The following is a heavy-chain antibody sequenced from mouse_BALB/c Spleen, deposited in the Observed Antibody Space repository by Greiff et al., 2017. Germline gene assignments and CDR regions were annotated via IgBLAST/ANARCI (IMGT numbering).Heavy chain of an antibody. CDR3: ARNDDYAAMDY. CDR1: GFTFSSFG. V-gene: IGHV5-17*02. J-gene: IGHJ4*01. Sequence: EVQLMESGGGLVQPGGSRKLSCAASGFTFSSFGMHWVRQAPEKGLEWVAYISSGSSTIYYADTVKGRFTISRDNPKNTLFLQMTSLRSEDTAMYYCARNDDYAAMDYWGQGTSVTVSS. CDR2: ISSGSSTI. D-gene: IGHD2-4*01.